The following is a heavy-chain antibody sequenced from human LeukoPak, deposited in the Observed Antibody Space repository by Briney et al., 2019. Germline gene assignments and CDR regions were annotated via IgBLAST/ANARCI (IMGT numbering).Heavy chain of an antibody. Sequence: GGSPRLSCAASGFTFSSYAMHWVRQAPGKGLEWVAVISYDGSNKYYADSVKGRFTISRDNSKNTLYLQMNSLRAEDTAVYYCARGSIIADNDAFDIWGQGTMVTVSS. V-gene: IGHV3-30*04. J-gene: IGHJ3*02. CDR1: GFTFSSYA. CDR2: ISYDGSNK. CDR3: ARGSIIADNDAFDI. D-gene: IGHD3-16*02.